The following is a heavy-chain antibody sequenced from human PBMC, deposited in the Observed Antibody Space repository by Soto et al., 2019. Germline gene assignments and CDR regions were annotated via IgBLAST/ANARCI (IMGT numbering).Heavy chain of an antibody. V-gene: IGHV4-31*03. D-gene: IGHD3-16*01. Sequence: SETLSLTCTVSGGSISSGGYYWSWIRQHPGKGLEWIGSIYDSGSTYYNPSLKSRVTISVDTPKNQFSLKLTSVTAADTAVYYCARVPSGRGDLVDSWGQGTLVTVSS. CDR3: ARVPSGRGDLVDS. CDR2: IYDSGST. CDR1: GGSISSGGYY. J-gene: IGHJ4*02.